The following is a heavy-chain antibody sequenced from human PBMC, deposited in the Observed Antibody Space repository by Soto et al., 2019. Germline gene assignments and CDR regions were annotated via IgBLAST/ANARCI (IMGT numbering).Heavy chain of an antibody. Sequence: PSETLSLTCTVSGGSISSSSYYWGWIRQPPGKGLEWIGSIYYSGSTYYNPSLKSRVTVSVDTSKNQFSLKLSSVTAADTAVYYCARVPAGSSFDYWGQGTLVTVSS. D-gene: IGHD6-13*01. CDR2: IYYSGST. CDR3: ARVPAGSSFDY. CDR1: GGSISSSSYY. J-gene: IGHJ4*02. V-gene: IGHV4-39*01.